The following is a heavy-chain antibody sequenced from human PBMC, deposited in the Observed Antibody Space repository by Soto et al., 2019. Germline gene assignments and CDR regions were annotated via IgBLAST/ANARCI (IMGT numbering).Heavy chain of an antibody. D-gene: IGHD2-15*01. CDR2: IYHGGTT. Sequence: SETLSLTCAVSGGSIGSAGSYWSWIRQIPGRGLEWIGHIYHGGTTNYNPSLKSRITMSVDTSKNQFSLQLNSVTAADTAVYYFARYCSGGNCYDRIDYWGQGTLVTVSS. J-gene: IGHJ4*02. CDR1: GGSIGSAGSY. CDR3: ARYCSGGNCYDRIDY. V-gene: IGHV4-31*11.